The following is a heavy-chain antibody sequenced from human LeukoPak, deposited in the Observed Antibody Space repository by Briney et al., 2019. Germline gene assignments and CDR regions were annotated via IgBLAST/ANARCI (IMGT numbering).Heavy chain of an antibody. V-gene: IGHV1-69*06. Sequence: GASVKVSCKASGGTFSSYAISWVRQAPGQGLEWMGGIIPIFGTANYAQKFQGRVTITADKSTSTAYMELSSLRSEDTAVYYCASEGGIQLWSSIYYMDVWGKGTTVTVSS. CDR3: ASEGGIQLWSSIYYMDV. CDR2: IIPIFGTA. J-gene: IGHJ6*03. D-gene: IGHD5-18*01. CDR1: GGTFSSYA.